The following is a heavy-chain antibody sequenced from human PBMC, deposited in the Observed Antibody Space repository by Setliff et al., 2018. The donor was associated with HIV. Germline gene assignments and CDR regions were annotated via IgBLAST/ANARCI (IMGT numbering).Heavy chain of an antibody. J-gene: IGHJ3*02. V-gene: IGHV1-69*04. CDR2: IIPMYNIP. Sequence: GASVKVSCKASGGTFSTYVINWARQAPGQGLEWMGIIIPMYNIPTYAQKFQDRVTITRDRSMSTAYMELSSLRSEDTAMYYCASSKILGYCSGGSCHGAFDIWGQGTMVTVSS. CDR3: ASSKILGYCSGGSCHGAFDI. D-gene: IGHD2-15*01. CDR1: GGTFSTYV.